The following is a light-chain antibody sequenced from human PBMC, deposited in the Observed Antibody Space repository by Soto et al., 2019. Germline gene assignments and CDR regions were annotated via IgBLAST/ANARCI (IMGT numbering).Light chain of an antibody. V-gene: IGKV1-39*01. J-gene: IGKJ4*01. CDR2: AAS. Sequence: DIQMTQSPSSLSASVGDRVTITCRASQSIRSYLNWYQQKPGKAPKLLIYAASSLQSGVPSRFSGSGYGTDFTLTISSLQPEDFATYYCQQSYSTPLTFGGGTKVDIK. CDR1: QSIRSY. CDR3: QQSYSTPLT.